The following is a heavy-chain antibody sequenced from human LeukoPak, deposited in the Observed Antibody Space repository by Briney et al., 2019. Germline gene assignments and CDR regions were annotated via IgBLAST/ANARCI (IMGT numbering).Heavy chain of an antibody. CDR2: IYYSGST. CDR1: GGSISSSSYY. J-gene: IGHJ4*02. D-gene: IGHD2/OR15-2a*01. Sequence: SETLSLTCTVSGGSISSSSYYWGWIRQPPGKGLEWIGSIYYSGSTYYNPSLKSRVTISVDTSKNQVSLKLSSVTAADTAVYYCAREVDPDYLAFFDYWGQGTLVTVSS. V-gene: IGHV4-39*07. CDR3: AREVDPDYLAFFDY.